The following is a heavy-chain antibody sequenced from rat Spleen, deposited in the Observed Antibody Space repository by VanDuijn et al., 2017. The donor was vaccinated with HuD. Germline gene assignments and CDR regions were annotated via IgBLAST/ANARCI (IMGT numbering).Heavy chain of an antibody. V-gene: IGHV3-1*01. CDR3: ARRRGQVYNNYFDY. CDR2: ISYSGST. CDR1: GYSITDNY. D-gene: IGHD1-10*01. Sequence: EVQLQESGPGLVKPSQSLSLTCSVTGYSITDNYWAWIRKFPGNKMEWIGHISYSGSTNYNPSLKSRISITRDTSKNQFFLQLNSVTTEDTATYYCARRRGQVYNNYFDYWGQGVMVTVSS. J-gene: IGHJ2*01.